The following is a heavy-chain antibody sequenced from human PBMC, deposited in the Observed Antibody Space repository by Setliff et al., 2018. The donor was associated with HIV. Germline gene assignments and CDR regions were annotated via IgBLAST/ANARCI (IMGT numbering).Heavy chain of an antibody. CDR2: IYYSGST. CDR1: GGSIGSSSYY. J-gene: IGHJ4*02. Sequence: ETLSLTCTVSGGSIGSSSYYWGWIRQPPGKGLGWIGSIYYSGSTYYNPSLKSRVTISVDTSKNQFSLKLSSVTAADTAVYYCARASSGYYSRFDYWGQGTLVTVSS. V-gene: IGHV4-39*07. D-gene: IGHD3-22*01. CDR3: ARASSGYYSRFDY.